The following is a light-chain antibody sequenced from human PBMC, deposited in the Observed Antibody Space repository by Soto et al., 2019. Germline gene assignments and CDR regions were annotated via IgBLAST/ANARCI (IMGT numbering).Light chain of an antibody. J-gene: IGKJ1*01. V-gene: IGKV3-15*01. CDR2: GAS. CDR3: QQYSNWPPWT. CDR1: QSVSSN. Sequence: EIVLTQSPATLSLSPGERATLSCGASQSVSSNLAWYQQKPGQAPRLLIYGASTRATGIPARFSGSGSGTEFTLTISRLQSEDFAVYYCQQYSNWPPWTFGQGTKVDIK.